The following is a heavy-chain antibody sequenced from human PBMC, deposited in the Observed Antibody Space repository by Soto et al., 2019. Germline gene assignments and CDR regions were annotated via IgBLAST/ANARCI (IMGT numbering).Heavy chain of an antibody. CDR2: IYYSGST. V-gene: IGHV4-31*03. J-gene: IGHJ3*01. Sequence: SETLSLTCTVSGGSISSGGYYWSWIRQHPGKGLEWIGYIYYSGSTYYNPSLKSRVTMSVDTSENQFSLELNSVTAADTAMYYCGRMLWTADYTGSFDLWGQGTMVTVSS. CDR1: GGSISSGGYY. D-gene: IGHD3-3*01. CDR3: GRMLWTADYTGSFDL.